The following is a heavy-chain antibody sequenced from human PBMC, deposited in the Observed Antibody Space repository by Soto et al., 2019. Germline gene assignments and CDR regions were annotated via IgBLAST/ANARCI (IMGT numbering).Heavy chain of an antibody. CDR3: ARDRGGDDSSGYYYGGYFDY. Sequence: PSETLSLTCTVSGGSISSGGYYWSWIRQHPGKGLEWIGYIYYSGSTYYNPSLKSRVTISVDTSKNQFSLKLSSVTAADTAVYYCARDRGGDDSSGYYYGGYFDYWGQGTMVTVSS. V-gene: IGHV4-31*03. CDR2: IYYSGST. D-gene: IGHD3-22*01. CDR1: GGSISSGGYY. J-gene: IGHJ4*02.